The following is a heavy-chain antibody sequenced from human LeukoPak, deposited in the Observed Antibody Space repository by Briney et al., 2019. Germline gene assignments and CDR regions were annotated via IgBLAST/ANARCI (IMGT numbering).Heavy chain of an antibody. CDR1: GYTFTGYY. CDR2: INPNSGCT. J-gene: IGHJ4*02. D-gene: IGHD3-10*01. CDR3: ASRSVTIRPGFDY. Sequence: GASVKVSCKASGYTFTGYYVHWVRQAPGQGLEWMGWINPNSGCTNYAQKFQGMVTMTRDTSISTAYTELSRLRSDDTAVYYCASRSVTIRPGFDYWGQGTLVTVSS. V-gene: IGHV1-2*02.